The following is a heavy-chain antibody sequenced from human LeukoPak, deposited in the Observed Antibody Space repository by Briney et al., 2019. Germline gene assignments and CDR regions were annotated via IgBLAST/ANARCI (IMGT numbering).Heavy chain of an antibody. D-gene: IGHD3-9*01. CDR1: GGSISSSSYY. J-gene: IGHJ4*02. CDR3: ARLRYFDWLSTFKYYFDY. Sequence: SETLSLTCTVSGGSISSSSYYWGWIRQPPGKGLEWIGSIYYSGSTYYNPSLKSRVTISVDTSKNQFSLKLSSVTAADTAVYYCARLRYFDWLSTFKYYFDYWGQGTLVTVSS. V-gene: IGHV4-39*01. CDR2: IYYSGST.